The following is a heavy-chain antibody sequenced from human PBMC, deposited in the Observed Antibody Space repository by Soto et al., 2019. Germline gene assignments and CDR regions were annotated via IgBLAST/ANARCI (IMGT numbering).Heavy chain of an antibody. V-gene: IGHV1-18*04. J-gene: IGHJ4*02. CDR1: GYSFTTHG. Sequence: ASVKVSCKASGYSFTTHGISWVRRAPGHGLEWMGWISAYNGDTHYVQRFQGRLTMTTDTSTSTAYMELRSLTSDDTAVYYCARVHYRSLDYWGQGTLVTVSS. CDR3: ARVHYRSLDY. D-gene: IGHD1-26*01. CDR2: ISAYNGDT.